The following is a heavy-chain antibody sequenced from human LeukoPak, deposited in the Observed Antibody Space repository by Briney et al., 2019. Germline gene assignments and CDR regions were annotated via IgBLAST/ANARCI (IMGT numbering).Heavy chain of an antibody. J-gene: IGHJ4*02. Sequence: SETLSLTCTVSGGSISSRSYCWSWIRQPAGKGLEWIGRIYTSGSTNYNPSLKSRVTISVDTSKNQFSLKLNSVIATDTAVYYCASEGTTFSSFDYWGQGTLVTVSS. CDR2: IYTSGST. V-gene: IGHV4-61*02. D-gene: IGHD1-1*01. CDR1: GGSISSRSYC. CDR3: ASEGTTFSSFDY.